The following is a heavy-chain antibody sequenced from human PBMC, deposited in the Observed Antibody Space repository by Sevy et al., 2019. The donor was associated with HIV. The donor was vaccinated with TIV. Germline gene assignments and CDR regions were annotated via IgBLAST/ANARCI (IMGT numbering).Heavy chain of an antibody. CDR2: INGGGIA. J-gene: IGHJ5*02. Sequence: SETLSLTCAAHDGSFSGYYWNWIRQLPGKGLEWIGEINGGGIANYNPSLKSRVTISVDTYKKEFYLKLNSVTAADTAVYFGARSPPVVVVPGAPSWFDPWGQGTLVTVSS. CDR3: ARSPPVVVVPGAPSWFDP. D-gene: IGHD2-2*01. CDR1: DGSFSGYY. V-gene: IGHV4-34*01.